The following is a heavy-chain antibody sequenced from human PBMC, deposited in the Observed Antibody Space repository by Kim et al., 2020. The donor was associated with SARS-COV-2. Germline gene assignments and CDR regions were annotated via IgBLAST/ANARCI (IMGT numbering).Heavy chain of an antibody. D-gene: IGHD3-22*01. CDR3: AREVPYYDSSGYYFY. Sequence: PGGSLRLSCAASGFTFSSYWMSWVRQAPGKGLEWVANIKQDGSEKYYVDSVKGRFTISRDNAKNSLYLQMNSLRAEDTAVYYCAREVPYYDSSGYYFYWGQGTLVTVSS. J-gene: IGHJ4*02. CDR2: IKQDGSEK. CDR1: GFTFSSYW. V-gene: IGHV3-7*03.